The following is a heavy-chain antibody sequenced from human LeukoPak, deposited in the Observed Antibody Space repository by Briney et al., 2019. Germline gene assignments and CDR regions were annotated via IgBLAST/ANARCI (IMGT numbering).Heavy chain of an antibody. CDR2: IYYSGST. Sequence: SETLSLTCTVSGGSISSDYWSWIRQPPGKGLEWIGYIYYSGSTNYNPSLKSRATISVDTSKNQFSLKLSSVTAADTAVYYCARGYAMPDYWGQGTLVTVSS. CDR1: GGSISSDY. J-gene: IGHJ4*02. V-gene: IGHV4-59*01. CDR3: ARGYAMPDY. D-gene: IGHD2-2*01.